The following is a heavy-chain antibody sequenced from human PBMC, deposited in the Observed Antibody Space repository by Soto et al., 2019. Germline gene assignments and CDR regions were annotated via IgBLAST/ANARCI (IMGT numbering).Heavy chain of an antibody. D-gene: IGHD3-22*01. J-gene: IGHJ4*02. Sequence: WXSVQVSCRRSGSTITYYHIHWVRQAPGQGLEFMGWINANNGGAGSAQQFQGRVTVTRDTSKNQFSLKLSSVTDADTAVYYCASTRDDSSGYLLGSLACWGQGTLVTVS. CDR3: ASTRDDSSGYLLGSLAC. V-gene: IGHV1-2*02. CDR2: INANNGGA. CDR1: GSTITYYH.